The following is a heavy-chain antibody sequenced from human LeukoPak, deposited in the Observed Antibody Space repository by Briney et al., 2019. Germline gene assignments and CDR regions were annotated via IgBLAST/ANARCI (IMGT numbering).Heavy chain of an antibody. V-gene: IGHV3-53*01. D-gene: IGHD6-13*01. CDR3: ARAGDSSSWNWFDP. J-gene: IGHJ5*02. CDR1: GFTVSNNY. Sequence: GGSLRLSCAVSGFTVSNNYMSWVRQAPGKWLEWVSIIYPGGDTYYADSVKGRFTISIDSSKNTLYLQMNSLRAEDTAVYYCARAGDSSSWNWFDPWGQGTLVTVSS. CDR2: IYPGGDT.